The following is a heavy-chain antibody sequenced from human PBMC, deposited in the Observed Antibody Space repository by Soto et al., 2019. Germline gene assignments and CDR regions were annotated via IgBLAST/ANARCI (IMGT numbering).Heavy chain of an antibody. Sequence: GGSLRLSCAASGFTISSYGMHWVRQAPGKGLEWVAVISYDGSNKYYADSVKGRFTISRDNSKNTLYLQMNSLRAEDTAVYYCAKDETEASNGILPPSFDYWGQGTLVTVSS. V-gene: IGHV3-30*18. J-gene: IGHJ4*02. CDR3: AKDETEASNGILPPSFDY. CDR1: GFTISSYG. D-gene: IGHD4-4*01. CDR2: ISYDGSNK.